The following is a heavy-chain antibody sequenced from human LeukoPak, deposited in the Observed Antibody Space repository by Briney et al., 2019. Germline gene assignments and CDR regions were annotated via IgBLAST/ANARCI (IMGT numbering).Heavy chain of an antibody. J-gene: IGHJ4*02. V-gene: IGHV3-33*06. CDR2: IWYDGSNK. CDR3: ANQPRMTTVTTRSY. D-gene: IGHD4-17*01. CDR1: GFTFSSYG. Sequence: GRSLRLSCAASGFTFSSYGMHWVRQAPGKGLEWVAVIWYDGSNKYYADSVKGRFTISRDNSKNTLYLQMNSLRAEDTAVYYCANQPRMTTVTTRSYWGQGTLVTVSS.